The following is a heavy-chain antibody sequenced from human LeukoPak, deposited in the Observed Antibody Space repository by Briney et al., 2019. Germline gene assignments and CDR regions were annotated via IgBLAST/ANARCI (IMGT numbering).Heavy chain of an antibody. V-gene: IGHV4-30-2*01. CDR3: ARVSYYYDSSGYYTYYGMDV. CDR2: IYHSGST. J-gene: IGHJ6*02. Sequence: PSQTLSLTCAVSGGSISSGGYSWSWIRQPPGKGLEWIGYIYHSGSTYYNPSLKSRVTISVDRSKNQFSLKLSSVTAADTAVYYCARVSYYYDSSGYYTYYGMDVWGQGTTVTVSS. CDR1: GGSISSGGYS. D-gene: IGHD3-22*01.